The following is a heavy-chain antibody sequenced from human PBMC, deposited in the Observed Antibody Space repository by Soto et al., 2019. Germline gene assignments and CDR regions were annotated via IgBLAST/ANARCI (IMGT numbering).Heavy chain of an antibody. CDR2: IYHTGST. Sequence: QVQLQESGPGVVKPSGTLSLTCAVSGDSISIGGWWRWVRQPPGKGLEWIGEIYHTGSTNYNPSLKSRLSISVDKSKNHFSLDLNSVNAADTAIYYCAKDGINGYNLFYWGRGTLVTVSS. J-gene: IGHJ4*02. V-gene: IGHV4-4*02. D-gene: IGHD1-20*01. CDR3: AKDGINGYNLFY. CDR1: GDSISIGGW.